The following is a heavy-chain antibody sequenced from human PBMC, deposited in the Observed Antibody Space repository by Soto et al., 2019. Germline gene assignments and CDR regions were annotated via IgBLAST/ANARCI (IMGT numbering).Heavy chain of an antibody. Sequence: QVQLVESGGGVVQPGRSLRLSCAASGFTFSNYDMHWVRQAPGKGLEWVALMSYDGGNKYYADSVKCRFTISRDNSKNTLYLQMNSLRAEDTAVYYCAKHVRPRYYYDTTGYYRDYWGQGTLVTVSA. V-gene: IGHV3-30*18. J-gene: IGHJ4*02. D-gene: IGHD3-22*01. CDR3: AKHVRPRYYYDTTGYYRDY. CDR2: MSYDGGNK. CDR1: GFTFSNYD.